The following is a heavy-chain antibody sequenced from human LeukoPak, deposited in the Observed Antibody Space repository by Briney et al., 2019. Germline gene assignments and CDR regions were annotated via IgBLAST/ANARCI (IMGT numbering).Heavy chain of an antibody. J-gene: IGHJ4*02. V-gene: IGHV3-64*01. Sequence: PGGSLRLSCAASGFTFSTYVMHWVRQAPGKGLEYVSAISSDGGSTYYANSVKGRFTISRDNSKNTLYLQMGSLRAEDMAVYYCARDRGYGDYDFWGQGTLVTVSS. D-gene: IGHD5-12*01. CDR3: ARDRGYGDYDF. CDR1: GFTFSTYV. CDR2: ISSDGGST.